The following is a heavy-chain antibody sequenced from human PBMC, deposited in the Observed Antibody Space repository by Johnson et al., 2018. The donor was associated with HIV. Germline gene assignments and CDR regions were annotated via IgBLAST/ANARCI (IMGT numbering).Heavy chain of an antibody. J-gene: IGHJ3*02. CDR3: ARGPVFDI. CDR2: LNQDGRAK. CDR1: GFTFGNYW. V-gene: IGHV3-7*02. Sequence: VQLVESGGGLVQPGGSLRLSCAASGFTFGNYWMSWVRQAPGKGLEWVANLNQDGRAKYDVDSVKGRFTISRDNAKNSLYLQMNSLRAEDTAVYYCARGPVFDIWGQGTMVTVSS.